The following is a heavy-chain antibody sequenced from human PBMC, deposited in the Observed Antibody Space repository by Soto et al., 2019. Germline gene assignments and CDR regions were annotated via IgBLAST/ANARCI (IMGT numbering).Heavy chain of an antibody. J-gene: IGHJ4*02. D-gene: IGHD6-19*01. CDR3: PRGRVSGWRYYFDY. CDR1: GGTFSSYA. Sequence: QVQLVQSGAEVKKPGSSVKVSCKASGGTFSSYAISWVRQAPGQGREWMGGIIPIFGTANYAQKLQGRVPITAHESTSPPYMELSSLRSDDTAVYYCPRGRVSGWRYYFDYWGQGTLVTVSS. CDR2: IIPIFGTA. V-gene: IGHV1-69*12.